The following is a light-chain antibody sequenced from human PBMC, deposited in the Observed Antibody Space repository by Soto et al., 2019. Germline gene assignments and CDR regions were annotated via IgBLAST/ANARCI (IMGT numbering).Light chain of an antibody. CDR1: VLAKKY. CDR2: KDS. Sequence: SYELTQPSSVSVSPGQTARITCSGDVLAKKYARWFQQKPGQAPVLVIYKDSERPSGIPERFSGPSSGTTVTLTISGAQVEDEADYYCYSAADNNNYVFGTGTKV. J-gene: IGLJ1*01. CDR3: YSAADNNNYV. V-gene: IGLV3-27*01.